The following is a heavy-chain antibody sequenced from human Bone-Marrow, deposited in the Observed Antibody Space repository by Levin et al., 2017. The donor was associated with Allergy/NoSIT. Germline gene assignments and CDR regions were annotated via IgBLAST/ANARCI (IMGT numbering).Heavy chain of an antibody. Sequence: GGSLRLSCKASGGTFSSYTISWVRQAPGQGLEWMGRIIPILGIANYAQKFQGRVTITADKSTSTAYMELSSLRSEDTAVYYCARSKWGSSTSFCGFDPWGQGTLVTVSS. V-gene: IGHV1-69*02. D-gene: IGHD2-2*01. CDR1: GGTFSSYT. J-gene: IGHJ5*02. CDR3: ARSKWGSSTSFCGFDP. CDR2: IIPILGIA.